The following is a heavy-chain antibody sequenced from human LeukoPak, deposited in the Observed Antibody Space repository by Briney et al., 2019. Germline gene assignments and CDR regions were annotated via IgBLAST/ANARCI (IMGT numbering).Heavy chain of an antibody. CDR3: ARGRKRGFYWDGDHPLFDY. Sequence: PGGSLRLSCAASGFTFSSYSMNWVRQAPGKGLEWVSYISSGSSTIYYADSVKGRFTISRDNAKNSLYLQMNSLRDEDTAVYYCARGRKRGFYWDGDHPLFDYWGQGTLVTVSS. J-gene: IGHJ4*02. CDR1: GFTFSSYS. V-gene: IGHV3-48*02. D-gene: IGHD4-17*01. CDR2: ISSGSSTI.